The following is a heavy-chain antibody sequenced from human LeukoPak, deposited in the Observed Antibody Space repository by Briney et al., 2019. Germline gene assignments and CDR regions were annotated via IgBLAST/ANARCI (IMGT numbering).Heavy chain of an antibody. V-gene: IGHV3-48*04. J-gene: IGHJ4*02. CDR1: GFTFSSYS. CDR3: ASEWELLRY. Sequence: PGGSLRLSCAASGFTFSSYSMNWVRQAPGKGLEWVSYISSSSSTIYYADSVKGRFTISRDNAKNSLYLQMNSLRAEDTAVYYCASEWELLRYWGQGTLVTVSS. D-gene: IGHD1-26*01. CDR2: ISSSSSTI.